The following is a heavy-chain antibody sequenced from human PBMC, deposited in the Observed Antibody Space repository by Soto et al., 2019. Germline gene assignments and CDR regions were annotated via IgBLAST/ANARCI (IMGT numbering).Heavy chain of an antibody. CDR3: ARGFHNCSSTSCYFDY. CDR2: INHSGST. V-gene: IGHV4-34*01. J-gene: IGHJ4*02. Sequence: QVQLQQWGAGLLKPSETLSLTCAVYGGSFSGYYWSWIRQPSGKGLEWIGEINHSGSTNYNPSLKSRVTISVDTSKNQFSLKLSSVTAADTAVYYCARGFHNCSSTSCYFDYWGQGTLVTVSS. CDR1: GGSFSGYY. D-gene: IGHD2-2*01.